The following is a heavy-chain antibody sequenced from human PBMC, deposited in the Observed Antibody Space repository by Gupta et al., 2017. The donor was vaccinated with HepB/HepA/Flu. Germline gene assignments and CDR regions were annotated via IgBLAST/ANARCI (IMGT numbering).Heavy chain of an antibody. V-gene: IGHV3-33*01. CDR2: IWHDGGNE. D-gene: IGHD3-3*01. J-gene: IGHJ4*02. CDR3: ARDAYDFWSGLDY. Sequence: QVQLAESGGGVVQPGRSLRLSCVVSGFTFSNHGMHWVRQSPGKGLEWVAVIWHDGGNENYVDSVKGRFTISRDNSKNTLYLHMNNLRVEDTGIYYGARDAYDFWSGLDYWGQGTLVTVSS. CDR1: GFTFSNHG.